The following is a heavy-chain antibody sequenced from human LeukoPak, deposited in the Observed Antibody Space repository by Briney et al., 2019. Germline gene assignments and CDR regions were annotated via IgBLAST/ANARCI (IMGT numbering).Heavy chain of an antibody. CDR2: VIGNGHST. CDR1: GLTFKDYA. Sequence: GGSLRLSCAASGLTFKDYALSWVRQAPEKGLEWVSTVIGNGHSTYYADSVKGRFTISRDNSKNTLYLQMDSLRVDDTAVYYCAKEATWDGSSWLVYWGQGTLVTVSS. CDR3: AKEATWDGSSWLVY. V-gene: IGHV3-23*01. D-gene: IGHD6-13*01. J-gene: IGHJ4*02.